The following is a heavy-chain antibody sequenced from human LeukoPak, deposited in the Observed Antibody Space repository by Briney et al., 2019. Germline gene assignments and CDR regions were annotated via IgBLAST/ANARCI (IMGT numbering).Heavy chain of an antibody. Sequence: ASVKVSCKASGGTFSSYAISWVRQAPGQGLEWMGWISAYNGNTNYAQKLQGRVTMTTDTSTSTAYMELRSLRSDDTAVYYCARSLIVGATKIPDYWGQGTLVTVSS. CDR2: ISAYNGNT. D-gene: IGHD1-26*01. CDR1: GGTFSSYA. CDR3: ARSLIVGATKIPDY. J-gene: IGHJ4*02. V-gene: IGHV1-18*01.